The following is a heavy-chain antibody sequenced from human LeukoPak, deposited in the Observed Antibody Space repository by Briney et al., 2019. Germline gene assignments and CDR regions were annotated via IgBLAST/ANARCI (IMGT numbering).Heavy chain of an antibody. CDR3: ARSRGTYYYDSSGYYLDY. Sequence: WSWIRXXXGKGLEWXGEINHSGSTNYNPSLKSRVTISVDTSKNQFSLKLSSVTAADTAVYYCARSRGTYYYDSSGYYLDYWGQGTLVTVSS. CDR2: INHSGST. V-gene: IGHV4-34*01. J-gene: IGHJ4*02. D-gene: IGHD3-22*01.